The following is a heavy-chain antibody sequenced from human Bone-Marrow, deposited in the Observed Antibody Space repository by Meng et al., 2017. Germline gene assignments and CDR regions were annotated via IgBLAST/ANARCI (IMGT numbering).Heavy chain of an antibody. CDR1: GFTFDDYT. CDR3: ARASGYSGYGGFDY. CDR2: ISWDGGST. D-gene: IGHD5-12*01. Sequence: GESLKISCAASGFTFDDYTMHWVRQAPGKGLEWVSLISWDGGSTYYADSVKGRFTISRDNSKNSLYLQMNSLRAEDTAVYYCARASGYSGYGGFDYWGQGTLVTVSS. V-gene: IGHV3-43*01. J-gene: IGHJ4*02.